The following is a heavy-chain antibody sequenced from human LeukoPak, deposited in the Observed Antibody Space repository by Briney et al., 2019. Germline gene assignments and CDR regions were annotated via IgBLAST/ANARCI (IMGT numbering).Heavy chain of an antibody. Sequence: SETLSLTCTVSGGSISSYYWSWIRQPPGRGLEWIGYIYYSGSTNYNPSLKSRVTISVDTSKNQFSLKLSSVTAADTAVYYCARHTGVDAFDIGGQGTMVTVSS. CDR2: IYYSGST. J-gene: IGHJ3*02. D-gene: IGHD1-14*01. CDR3: ARHTGVDAFDI. V-gene: IGHV4-59*01. CDR1: GGSISSYY.